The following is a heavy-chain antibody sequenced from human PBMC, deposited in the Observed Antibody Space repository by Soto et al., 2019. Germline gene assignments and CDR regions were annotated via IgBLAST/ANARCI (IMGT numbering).Heavy chain of an antibody. J-gene: IGHJ6*02. CDR3: ARGCSGGSCYNDWDYYYYGMDV. CDR1: GFTFSSYG. CDR2: IWYDGSNK. V-gene: IGHV3-33*01. D-gene: IGHD2-15*01. Sequence: GGSLRLSCAASGFTFSSYGMHWVRQAPGKGLEWVAVIWYDGSNKYYADSVKGRFTISRDNSKNTLYLQMNSLRAEDTAVYYCARGCSGGSCYNDWDYYYYGMDVWGQGTTVTVSS.